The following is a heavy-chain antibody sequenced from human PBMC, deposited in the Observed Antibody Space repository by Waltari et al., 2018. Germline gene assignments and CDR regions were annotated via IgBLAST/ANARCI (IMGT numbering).Heavy chain of an antibody. CDR3: ARMDTAMSHNWFDP. V-gene: IGHV4-59*01. Sequence: QVQLQESGPGLVKPSETLSLTCTVSGGSISSYYWSWIRQPPGKGLEWIGYIYYSGSTNDNPSLKSRVTISVDTSKNQFSLKLSSVTAADTAVYYCARMDTAMSHNWFDPWGQGTLVTVSS. D-gene: IGHD5-18*01. J-gene: IGHJ5*02. CDR1: GGSISSYY. CDR2: IYYSGST.